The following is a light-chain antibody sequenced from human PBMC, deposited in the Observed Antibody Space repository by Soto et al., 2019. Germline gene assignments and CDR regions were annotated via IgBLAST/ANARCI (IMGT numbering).Light chain of an antibody. CDR2: EVT. V-gene: IGLV2-8*01. CDR1: SSDVGFYNF. Sequence: QSALTQPPSASGSPGQSLTISCTGTSSDVGFYNFVSWYQQRPGKAPKLVIYEVTKRPSGVPDRFSGSKSGSTASLTVSGLQADDEAAYYCDSYAGTKLFVSGSGTKVTVL. CDR3: DSYAGTKLFV. J-gene: IGLJ1*01.